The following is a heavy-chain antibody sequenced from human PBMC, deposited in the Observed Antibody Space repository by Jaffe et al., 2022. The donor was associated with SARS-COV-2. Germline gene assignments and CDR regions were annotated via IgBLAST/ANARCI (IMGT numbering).Heavy chain of an antibody. Sequence: QVQLQQSGPGLVRPSQTLSLSCVISGDSVSSNTAAWNWIRQSPSRGLQWLGRTYYRSKWGYDYAESLSDRIRITADTSKNQLSLQLNFVTPEDTAVYFCARGQENSAWYGSLGTMDVWGQGTLVTVSS. J-gene: IGHJ4*02. D-gene: IGHD6-13*01. CDR1: GDSVSSNTAA. CDR2: TYYRSKWGY. CDR3: ARGQENSAWYGSLGTMDV. V-gene: IGHV6-1*01.